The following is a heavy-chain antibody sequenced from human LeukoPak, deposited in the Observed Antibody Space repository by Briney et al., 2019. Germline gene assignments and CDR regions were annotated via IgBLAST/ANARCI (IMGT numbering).Heavy chain of an antibody. CDR3: ARDTLFVSGYSSSWYGMDV. CDR1: GGSISSYY. V-gene: IGHV4-4*07. D-gene: IGHD6-13*01. CDR2: IYTSGST. Sequence: TSETLSLTCTVSGGSISSYYWSWIRQPAGKGLEWIGRIYTSGSTNYNPSLKSRVTMSVDTSKNQFSLKLSSVTAADTAVYYCARDTLFVSGYSSSWYGMDVWGQGTRSPSP. J-gene: IGHJ6*02.